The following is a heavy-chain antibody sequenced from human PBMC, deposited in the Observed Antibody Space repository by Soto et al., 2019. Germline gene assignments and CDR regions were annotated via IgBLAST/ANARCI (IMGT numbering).Heavy chain of an antibody. CDR1: GFTFSNAW. CDR2: IKSKTDGGTT. V-gene: IGHV3-15*01. J-gene: IGHJ6*02. Sequence: PGGSLRLSCAASGFTFSNAWMSWVRQAPGKGLEWVGRIKSKTDGGTTDYVAPVKGRFTISRDDSKNTLYLQMNSLKTEDTAVYYCTTGSVQPPYYDFWSGYFPGLDYYYGMDVWGQGTTVTVSS. D-gene: IGHD3-3*01. CDR3: TTGSVQPPYYDFWSGYFPGLDYYYGMDV.